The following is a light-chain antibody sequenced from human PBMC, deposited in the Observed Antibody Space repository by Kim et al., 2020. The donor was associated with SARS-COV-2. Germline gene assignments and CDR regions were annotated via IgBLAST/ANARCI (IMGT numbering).Light chain of an antibody. J-gene: IGKJ1*01. CDR1: QRVGSS. V-gene: IGKV3-11*02. CDR3: QQRGNWPLT. Sequence: LSPGERTALPCRATQRVGSSFASYQQKPRQPPRLLIYDASTRTTGIPAGFSSSRSGRDFILTISSLEPEDFAVYYCQQRGNWPLTFGQGTKVDIK. CDR2: DAS.